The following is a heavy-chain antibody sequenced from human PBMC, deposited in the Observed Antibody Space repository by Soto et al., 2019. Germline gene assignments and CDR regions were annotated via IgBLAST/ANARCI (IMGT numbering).Heavy chain of an antibody. CDR3: ARDLQVMITFGGVIAEFDY. D-gene: IGHD3-16*02. CDR2: ISAYNGNT. J-gene: IGHJ4*02. V-gene: IGHV1-18*01. CDR1: GYTFTSYG. Sequence: QVQLVQSGAEVKKPGASVKVSCKASGYTFTSYGISWVRQAPGQGLEWMGWISAYNGNTNYAQKLQGRVTMTTDTSTSTAYMELRSLRSDDTAVYYCARDLQVMITFGGVIAEFDYWGQGTLVTVSS.